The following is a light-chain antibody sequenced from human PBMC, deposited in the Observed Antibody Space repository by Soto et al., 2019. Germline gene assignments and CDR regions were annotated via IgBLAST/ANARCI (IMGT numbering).Light chain of an antibody. V-gene: IGLV2-14*01. CDR2: EVS. CDR1: SSDVGGYNY. J-gene: IGLJ3*02. CDR3: SSYTSRSIRV. Sequence: QSALTQPASVSGSPGQSITISCTGTSSDVGGYNYVSWYQQHPGKAPKLIIYEVSNRPSGVSNRFSGSKSGNTASLTISGLPAEDEAVYYCSSYTSRSIRVFGGGIKLTVL.